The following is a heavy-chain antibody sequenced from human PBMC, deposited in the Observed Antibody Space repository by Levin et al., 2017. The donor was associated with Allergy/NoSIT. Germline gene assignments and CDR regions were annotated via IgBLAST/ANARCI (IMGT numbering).Heavy chain of an antibody. D-gene: IGHD3-16*01. V-gene: IGHV3-23*01. CDR1: GFTFSSHA. Sequence: GESLKISCAASGFTFSSHAMSWVRQAPGRGLEWVSAISGSGDNTFYTESVKGRFTISRDNSKNTLYVQMNNLRAEDTAVYYCAREPSDGRGTGYGLFDYWGQGTLVTVSS. CDR3: AREPSDGRGTGYGLFDY. J-gene: IGHJ4*02. CDR2: ISGSGDNT.